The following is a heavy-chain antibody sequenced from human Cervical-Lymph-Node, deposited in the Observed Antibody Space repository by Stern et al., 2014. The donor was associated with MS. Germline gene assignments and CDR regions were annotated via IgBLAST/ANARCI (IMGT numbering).Heavy chain of an antibody. CDR3: TRARAGNYVRFFAP. Sequence: QVQLQESGPRLVKPSETLSLTCTVSGDSIKSDHRWTWVRQPPGKGLEWIGELGHGGNTNYTPSLKGRVSLAGATSTNDFSLSLNSVTAADTAIYYCTRARAGNYVRFFAPWGQGSLITVSS. D-gene: IGHD1-7*01. V-gene: IGHV4-4*02. CDR2: LGHGGNT. CDR1: GDSIKSDHR. J-gene: IGHJ5*02.